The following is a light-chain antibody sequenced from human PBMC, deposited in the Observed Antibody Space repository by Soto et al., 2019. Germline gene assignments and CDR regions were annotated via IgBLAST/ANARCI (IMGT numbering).Light chain of an antibody. CDR1: QSISSY. CDR3: QQSYSSPPT. CDR2: AAS. V-gene: IGKV1-39*01. Sequence: DIQITQSPSSLSASVGYRVTMTCRASQSISSYLNWYQQKPGKAPKLLIFAASSLQSGVPSRFSGSRSGPDFTLTISSLQPEDFATYYCQQSYSSPPTFGQGTKVDIK. J-gene: IGKJ1*01.